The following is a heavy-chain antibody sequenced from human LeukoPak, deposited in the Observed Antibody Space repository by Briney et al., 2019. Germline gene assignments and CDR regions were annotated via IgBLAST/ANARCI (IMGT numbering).Heavy chain of an antibody. CDR3: ARALYYYDSSGYYIDAFDI. D-gene: IGHD3-22*01. V-gene: IGHV1-69*05. CDR1: GGTFSSYA. J-gene: IGHJ3*02. CDR2: IIPIFGTA. Sequence: SVKVSCKASGGTFSSYAISWVRQAPGQGLEWMGRIIPIFGTANYAQKFQGRVTITTDESTSTAYMELSSLRSEDTAVYYCARALYYYDSSGYYIDAFDIWGQGTMVTVSS.